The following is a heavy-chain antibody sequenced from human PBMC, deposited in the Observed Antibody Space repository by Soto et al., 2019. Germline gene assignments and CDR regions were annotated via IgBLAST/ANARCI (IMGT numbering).Heavy chain of an antibody. Sequence: PGGSLRLSCAASGFTFSSYAMSWVRQAPGKGLEWVSAISGSGGSTYYADSVKGRFTISRDNSKNTLYLQMNSLRAEDTAVYYCAKDLDCSSTSCRTPMYYFDYWGQGTLVTVSS. CDR1: GFTFSSYA. J-gene: IGHJ4*02. V-gene: IGHV3-23*01. CDR2: ISGSGGST. D-gene: IGHD2-2*01. CDR3: AKDLDCSSTSCRTPMYYFDY.